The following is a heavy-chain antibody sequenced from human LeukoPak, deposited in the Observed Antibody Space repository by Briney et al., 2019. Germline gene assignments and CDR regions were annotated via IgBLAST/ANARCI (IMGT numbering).Heavy chain of an antibody. Sequence: GGSLRLSCAASGFTFSNYAMNWVRQAPGSGLEWVSTISDSGGTTYYADSVQGRFTISRDNSKNTLYLQMNSLRAEDTAVYYCAKDYGGNSNFDYWGQGTLVTVSS. CDR3: AKDYGGNSNFDY. CDR2: ISDSGGTT. J-gene: IGHJ4*02. CDR1: GFTFSNYA. V-gene: IGHV3-23*01. D-gene: IGHD4-23*01.